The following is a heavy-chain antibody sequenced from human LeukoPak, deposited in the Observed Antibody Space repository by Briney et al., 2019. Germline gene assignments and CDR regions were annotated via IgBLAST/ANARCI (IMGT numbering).Heavy chain of an antibody. J-gene: IGHJ4*02. Sequence: PSETLSLTCAVYGGSFSGYYWSWIRQPPGKGLEWIGEINHSGSTNYNPSLKSRVTISVDTSKNQFSLKLSSVTAADTAVYYCARGRDDSPALWGQGTLVTVSS. CDR1: GGSFSGYY. V-gene: IGHV4-34*01. D-gene: IGHD3-16*01. CDR2: INHSGST. CDR3: ARGRDDSPAL.